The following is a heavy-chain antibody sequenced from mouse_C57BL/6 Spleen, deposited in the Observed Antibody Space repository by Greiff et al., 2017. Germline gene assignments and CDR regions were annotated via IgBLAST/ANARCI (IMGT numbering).Heavy chain of an antibody. V-gene: IGHV1-64*01. D-gene: IGHD2-3*01. CDR1: GYTFTSYW. CDR2: IHPNSGST. J-gene: IGHJ1*03. CDR3: AKDGYYVYFDV. Sequence: QVQLQQPGAELVKPGASVKLSCKASGYTFTSYWMHWVKQRPGQGLEWIGMIHPNSGSTNYNEKFKSKATLTVDKSSSTAYMQLRSLTSEDSAVYYFAKDGYYVYFDVWGTGTTGTVSS.